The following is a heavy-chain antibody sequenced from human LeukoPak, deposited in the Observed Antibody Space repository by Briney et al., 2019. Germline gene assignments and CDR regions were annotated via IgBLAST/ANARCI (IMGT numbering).Heavy chain of an antibody. V-gene: IGHV3-23*01. CDR1: GFTFSSYA. J-gene: IGHJ4*02. CDR3: AKDTYYSDSSGSPYYFDY. D-gene: IGHD3-22*01. CDR2: ISGSGGST. Sequence: GGSLRLSCAASGFTFSSYAMSWVRQAPGKGLEWVSAISGSGGSTYYADSVKGRFTISRDNSKNTLYLQMNSLRAEDTAVYYCAKDTYYSDSSGSPYYFDYWGQGTLVTVSS.